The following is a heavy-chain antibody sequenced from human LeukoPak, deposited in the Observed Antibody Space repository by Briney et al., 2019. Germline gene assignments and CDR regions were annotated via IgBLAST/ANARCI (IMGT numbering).Heavy chain of an antibody. CDR1: GFTFSDYR. J-gene: IGHJ2*01. Sequence: RGSLRLSCEASGFTFSDYRMNWVRQAPGQGLEWVSHTNSYGSSTSYAHSVKGRFTISRDNAKNTLYLQMNSLRAEDTAVYYCARVMYYYDGSGYYHYWYFDLWGRGTLVTVSS. V-gene: IGHV3-74*01. CDR3: ARVMYYYDGSGYYHYWYFDL. D-gene: IGHD3-22*01. CDR2: TNSYGSST.